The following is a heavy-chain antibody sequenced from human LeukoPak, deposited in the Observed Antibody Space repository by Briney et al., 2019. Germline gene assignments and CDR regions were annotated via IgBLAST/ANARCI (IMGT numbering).Heavy chain of an antibody. V-gene: IGHV1-46*01. Sequence: GASVKVSRKASGYTLTSYYMHWVRQAPGQGLEWMGIINPSCGSTSYAQKFQGRVTMTRDTSTSTVYMELSSLRSEDTAVYSSARDLIPSIAAAGTLFYWGHGTLVTVSS. CDR1: GYTLTSYY. CDR2: INPSCGST. CDR3: ARDLIPSIAAAGTLFY. J-gene: IGHJ4*01. D-gene: IGHD6-13*01.